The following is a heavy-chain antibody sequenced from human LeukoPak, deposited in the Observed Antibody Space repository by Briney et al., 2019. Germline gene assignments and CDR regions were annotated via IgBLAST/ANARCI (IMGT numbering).Heavy chain of an antibody. CDR2: ISSSSSTI. Sequence: GGSLRLSCAASGFTFSSYSMNWVRQAPGKRLEWVSYISSSSSTIYYADSVKGRFTISRDNAKNSLYLQMNNLRAEDTAVYYCVGPDSQFDCWGQGTLVTVSS. V-gene: IGHV3-48*01. CDR1: GFTFSSYS. D-gene: IGHD3-10*01. CDR3: VGPDSQFDC. J-gene: IGHJ4*02.